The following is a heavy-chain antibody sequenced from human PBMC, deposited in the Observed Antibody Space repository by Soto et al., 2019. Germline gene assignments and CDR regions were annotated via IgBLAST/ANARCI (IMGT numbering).Heavy chain of an antibody. J-gene: IGHJ6*02. CDR2: ISAYNGNT. CDR3: AREASSSSSFWYYGMDV. Sequence: QVQLVQSGAEVKKPGASVKVSCKASGYTFTSYGISWVRQAPGQGLEWMGWISAYNGNTNYAQKLQGRVTMTTDTATSTAYMELRSLRSDDTAVYYCAREASSSSSFWYYGMDVWGQGTTVTVSS. D-gene: IGHD6-6*01. CDR1: GYTFTSYG. V-gene: IGHV1-18*04.